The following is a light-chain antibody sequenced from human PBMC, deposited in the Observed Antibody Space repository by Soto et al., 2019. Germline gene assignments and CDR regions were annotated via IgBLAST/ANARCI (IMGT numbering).Light chain of an antibody. CDR2: TAS. V-gene: IGKV3-20*01. CDR3: QQYGSSLT. CDR1: QSVKSN. Sequence: EIVMTQSPSTLSVSPGERATLSCRASQSVKSNLAWYQQKPGQAPRLLIYTASSRATGIPDRFSGSGSGTDFTLTISRLEPEDFAVYYCQQYGSSLTFGQGTRLEIK. J-gene: IGKJ5*01.